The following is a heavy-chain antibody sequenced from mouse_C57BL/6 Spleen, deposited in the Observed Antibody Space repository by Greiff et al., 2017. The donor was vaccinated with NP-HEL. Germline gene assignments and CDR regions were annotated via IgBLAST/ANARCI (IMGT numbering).Heavy chain of an antibody. CDR1: GYTFTDYN. V-gene: IGHV1-22*01. Sequence: VQLQQSGPELVKPGASVKMSCKASGYTFTDYNMHWVKQSHGKSLEWIGYINPNNGGTSYNQKFKGKATLTVNKSSSTAYMELRSLTSEDSAVYYCARSEPHYYGVGWFAYWGQGTLVTVSA. CDR3: ARSEPHYYGVGWFAY. J-gene: IGHJ3*01. D-gene: IGHD1-1*01. CDR2: INPNNGGT.